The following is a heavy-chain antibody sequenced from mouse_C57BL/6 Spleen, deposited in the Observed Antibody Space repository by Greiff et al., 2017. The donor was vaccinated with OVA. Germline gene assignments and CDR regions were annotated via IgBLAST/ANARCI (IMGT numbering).Heavy chain of an antibody. CDR1: GYTFTDYY. J-gene: IGHJ3*01. CDR3: ARLGYGSSFEFAY. CDR2: INPYNGGT. D-gene: IGHD1-1*01. V-gene: IGHV1-19*01. Sequence: EVQLQQSGPVLVKPGASVKMSCKASGYTFTDYYMNWVKQSHGKSLEWIGVINPYNGGTSYNQKFKGKATLTVDKSSSTAYMELNSLTSEDSAVYYCARLGYGSSFEFAYWGQGTLVTVSA.